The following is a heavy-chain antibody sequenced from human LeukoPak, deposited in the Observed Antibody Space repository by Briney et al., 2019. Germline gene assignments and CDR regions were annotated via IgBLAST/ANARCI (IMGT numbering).Heavy chain of an antibody. J-gene: IGHJ4*02. CDR2: IYHSGST. CDR1: GGSISSYY. Sequence: SETLSLTCTVSGGSISSYYWSWIRQPPGKGLEWIGYIYHSGSTYYNPSLKSRVTISVDRSKNQFSLKLSSVTAADTAVYYCARDPRGERDESYWGQGTLVTVSS. CDR3: ARDPRGERDESY. D-gene: IGHD3-16*01. V-gene: IGHV4-59*12.